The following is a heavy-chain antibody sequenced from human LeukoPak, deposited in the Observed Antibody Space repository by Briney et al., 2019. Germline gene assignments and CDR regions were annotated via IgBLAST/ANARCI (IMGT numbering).Heavy chain of an antibody. V-gene: IGHV3-21*01. CDR3: ARDLRIAAAGTRSFDY. CDR1: GFTFSSYS. D-gene: IGHD6-13*01. Sequence: GALRLSCAASGFTFSSYSMNWVRQAPGKGLEWVSSISSSSSYIYYADSVKGRFTISRDNAKNSLYLQMNSLRAEDTAVYYCARDLRIAAAGTRSFDYWGQGTLVTASS. CDR2: ISSSSSYI. J-gene: IGHJ4*02.